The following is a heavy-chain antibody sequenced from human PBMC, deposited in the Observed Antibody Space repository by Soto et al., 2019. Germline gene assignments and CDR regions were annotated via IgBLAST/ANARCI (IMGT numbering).Heavy chain of an antibody. CDR3: ARSSSWYQGGSFDI. D-gene: IGHD6-13*01. Sequence: SETLSLTCTVSGGSISSGDYYWSWIRQHPGKGLEWIGFIYYSGSTYYSPSLKSRVTVSVDTSKNQFSLKLSSVTAADTAVYYCARSSSWYQGGSFDIWGQGTMVT. CDR1: GGSISSGDYY. V-gene: IGHV4-31*03. J-gene: IGHJ3*02. CDR2: IYYSGST.